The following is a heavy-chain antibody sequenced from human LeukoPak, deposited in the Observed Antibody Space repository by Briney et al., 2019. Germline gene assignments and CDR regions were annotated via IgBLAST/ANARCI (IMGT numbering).Heavy chain of an antibody. J-gene: IGHJ3*02. CDR2: IYYSGST. CDR1: GGSISSGGYS. D-gene: IGHD5-24*01. V-gene: IGHV4-31*03. Sequence: SETLSLTCTVSGGSISSGGYSWSWIRQHPGKGLEWIGYIYYSGSTYYNPSLKGRVTISVDTSKNQFSLKLSSVTAADTAVYYCARATSDAFDIWGQGTMVTVSS. CDR3: ARATSDAFDI.